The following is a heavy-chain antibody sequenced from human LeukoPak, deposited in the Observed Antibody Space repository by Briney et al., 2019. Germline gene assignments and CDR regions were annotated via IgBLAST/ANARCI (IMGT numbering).Heavy chain of an antibody. D-gene: IGHD6-13*01. CDR1: GGSVSSGSYY. J-gene: IGHJ4*02. CDR2: IYYSGSS. V-gene: IGHV4-61*01. CDR3: AGDPLSIAAAGTDY. Sequence: SETLSLTCTVSGGSVSSGSYYWSWIRQPPGKGLEWIGYIYYSGSSNYNPSLKSQVTISVDTSKNQFSLKLSSVTAADTAVYYCAGDPLSIAAAGTDYWGQGALATVSS.